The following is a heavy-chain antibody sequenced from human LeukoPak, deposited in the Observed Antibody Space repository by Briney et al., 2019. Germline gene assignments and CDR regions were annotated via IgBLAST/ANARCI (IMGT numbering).Heavy chain of an antibody. D-gene: IGHD3-22*01. CDR1: GYTFTSYG. CDR3: ARGNYDSSGYYFHFDY. CDR2: ISAYNGNT. J-gene: IGHJ4*02. Sequence: GASVKVSCKASGYTFTSYGISWVRQAPGQGLEWMGWISAYNGNTNYAQKLQGRVTMTTDTSTSTAYMELRGLRSDDTAVYYCARGNYDSSGYYFHFDYWGQGTLVTVSS. V-gene: IGHV1-18*01.